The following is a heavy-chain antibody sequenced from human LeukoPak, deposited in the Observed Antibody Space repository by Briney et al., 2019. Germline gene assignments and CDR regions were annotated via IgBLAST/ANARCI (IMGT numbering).Heavy chain of an antibody. V-gene: IGHV3-69-1*01. CDR2: ITPSSNT. Sequence: GGSLRLSCAASGFTISSNSMVWVRQAPGKGLEWVSSITPSSNTYYADSVKGRFTISRDNAKNSLYLQMNSLRAEDTAVYYCARDQSPYWSRTTCYKERQDLWGQGTLVTVSS. D-gene: IGHD2-2*02. CDR3: ARDQSPYWSRTTCYKERQDL. J-gene: IGHJ4*02. CDR1: GFTISSNS.